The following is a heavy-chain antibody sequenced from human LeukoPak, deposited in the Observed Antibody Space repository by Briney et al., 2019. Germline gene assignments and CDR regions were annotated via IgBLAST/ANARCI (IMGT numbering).Heavy chain of an antibody. Sequence: GSLRLSCAASGFTFSSCALHWVRQAPGKGLEWVAIISYDGNSKYYADSVKGRFIISRDNSKSTLYLQMNSLRVEDTAVYFCARDPKRGFSYGWGAFDIWGQGTMVSVSS. V-gene: IGHV3-30-3*01. J-gene: IGHJ3*02. D-gene: IGHD5-18*01. CDR1: GFTFSSCA. CDR3: ARDPKRGFSYGWGAFDI. CDR2: ISYDGNSK.